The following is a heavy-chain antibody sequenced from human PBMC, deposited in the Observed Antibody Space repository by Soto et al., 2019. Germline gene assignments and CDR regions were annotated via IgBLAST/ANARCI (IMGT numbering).Heavy chain of an antibody. J-gene: IGHJ4*02. CDR2: IYPGDSDT. D-gene: IGHD6-13*01. V-gene: IGHV5-51*01. CDR1: GYSFTSYW. CDR3: ARRVAAGAPFLYYFDY. Sequence: GESLKISCKGSGYSFTSYWIGWVRQMPGKGLEWMGIIYPGDSDTRYSPSFQGQVTISADKSISTAYLQWSSLKASDTAMYYCARRVAAGAPFLYYFDYWGQGTLVTVSS.